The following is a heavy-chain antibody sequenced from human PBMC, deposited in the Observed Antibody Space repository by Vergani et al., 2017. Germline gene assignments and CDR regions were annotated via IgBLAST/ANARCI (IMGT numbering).Heavy chain of an antibody. J-gene: IGHJ3*02. CDR2: IVVGSGNT. V-gene: IGHV1-58*02. CDR3: AREAVGVGNDAFDI. Sequence: PLVQSGSELKKPGTSVKVSCTASGFTFTSSAMQWVRQARGQRLEWIGWIVVGSGNTNYAQKFQERVTITRDMSTSTAYMELNSLRAEDTAVYYCAREAVGVGNDAFDIWGQGTMVTVSS. D-gene: IGHD1-26*01. CDR1: GFTFTSSA.